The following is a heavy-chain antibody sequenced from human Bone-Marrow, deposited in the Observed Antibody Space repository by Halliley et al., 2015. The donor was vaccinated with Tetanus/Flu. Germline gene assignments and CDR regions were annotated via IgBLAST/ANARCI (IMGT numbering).Heavy chain of an antibody. CDR1: GGSIGRSNW. J-gene: IGHJ4*02. D-gene: IGHD1-26*01. CDR3: AGGRREIDY. V-gene: IGHV4-4*02. Sequence: TLSLTCDVSGGSIGRSNWWSWVRQTPGKGLEWIGEISLSGSTSYNPSLESRLTMSVHRSENQFSLILTSATAADTAVYYCAGGRREIDYWGQGTLVPVSS. CDR2: ISLSGST.